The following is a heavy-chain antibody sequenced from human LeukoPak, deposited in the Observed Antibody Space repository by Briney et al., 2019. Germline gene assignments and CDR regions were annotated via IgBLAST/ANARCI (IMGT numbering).Heavy chain of an antibody. Sequence: AGGSLRLSCAISGFSFYNLAFHWVRQAPGKGLEWVSLISHDGNSRKYADSVKGRFIVSRDNSKNTLYLQMNSLRSEDTAVYYCACDSAWNLHGGYLDHWGQGTLVSVSS. V-gene: IGHV3-30*04. CDR1: GFSFYNLA. CDR3: ACDSAWNLHGGYLDH. D-gene: IGHD2-15*01. J-gene: IGHJ4*02. CDR2: ISHDGNSR.